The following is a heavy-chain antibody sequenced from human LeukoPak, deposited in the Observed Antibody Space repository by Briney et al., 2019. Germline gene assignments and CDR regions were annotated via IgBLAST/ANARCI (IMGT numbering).Heavy chain of an antibody. J-gene: IGHJ4*02. D-gene: IGHD2-15*01. CDR1: GFTVSSSSA. CDR3: AKQLGYCSDGSCYFPY. V-gene: IGHV3-23*01. Sequence: GGSLRLSCAASGFTVSSSSAMSWVRQAPGKGLEWVSAISNNGGYTYYADSVQGRFTISRDNSKSTLCLQMNSLRAEDTAVYYCAKQLGYCSDGSCYFPYWGQGTLVTVSS. CDR2: ISNNGGYT.